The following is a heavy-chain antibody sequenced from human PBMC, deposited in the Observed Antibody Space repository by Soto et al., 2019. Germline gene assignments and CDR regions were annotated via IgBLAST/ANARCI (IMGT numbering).Heavy chain of an antibody. Sequence: EVQLVASGGGWVQPGGSLRLSCAASGFTFSSYEMNWVRQAPGKGLEWVSYISSSGSTIYYADSVKGRFTISRDNAKNSLYLPMNSLRAEDTAVYYCARVWYDILTGYLGLDVWGQGTTVTVSS. V-gene: IGHV3-48*03. J-gene: IGHJ6*02. D-gene: IGHD3-9*01. CDR3: ARVWYDILTGYLGLDV. CDR2: ISSSGSTI. CDR1: GFTFSSYE.